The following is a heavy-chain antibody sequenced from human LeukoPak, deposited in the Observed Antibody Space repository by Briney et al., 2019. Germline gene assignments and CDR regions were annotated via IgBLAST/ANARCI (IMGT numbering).Heavy chain of an antibody. D-gene: IGHD1-1*01. CDR3: ARQTGGWFDP. J-gene: IGHJ5*02. CDR2: IYYSGST. V-gene: IGHV4-59*01. CDR1: RGSISSYY. Sequence: PSETLSLTWTVSRGSISSYYCSCVRQPPGKGLEWIGYIYYSGSTNYSPSLKSRVTISVDTSKNQFSLKLSSVTTADTAVYHCARQTGGWFDPWGQGTLVTVSS.